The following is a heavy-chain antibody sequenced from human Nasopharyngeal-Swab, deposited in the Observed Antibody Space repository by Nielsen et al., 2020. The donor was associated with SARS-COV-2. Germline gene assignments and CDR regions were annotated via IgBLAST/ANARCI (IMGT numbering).Heavy chain of an antibody. J-gene: IGHJ4*02. CDR1: GFTFSSYA. Sequence: GESLKISCAASGFTFSSYAMSWVRQAPGKGLEWVGRIKSKTDGGTTDYAAPVKGRFTISRDDSKNTLYLQMNSLKTEDTAVYYCTTVYDSSGYKDYWGQGTLVTVSS. D-gene: IGHD3-22*01. CDR2: IKSKTDGGTT. V-gene: IGHV3-15*01. CDR3: TTVYDSSGYKDY.